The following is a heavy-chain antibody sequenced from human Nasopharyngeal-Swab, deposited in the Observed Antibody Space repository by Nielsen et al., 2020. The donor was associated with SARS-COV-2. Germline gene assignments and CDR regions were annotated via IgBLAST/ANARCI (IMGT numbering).Heavy chain of an antibody. V-gene: IGHV3-30-3*01. CDR2: ISYDGSNK. CDR1: GFTFSSYA. Sequence: GESLKISCAASGFTFSSYAMHWVRQAPGKGLEWVAVISYDGSNKYYADSVKGRFTISRDNSKNTLCLQMNSLRAEDTAVYYCGASSRAFDIWGQGTMVTVSS. J-gene: IGHJ3*02. D-gene: IGHD6-13*01. CDR3: GASSRAFDI.